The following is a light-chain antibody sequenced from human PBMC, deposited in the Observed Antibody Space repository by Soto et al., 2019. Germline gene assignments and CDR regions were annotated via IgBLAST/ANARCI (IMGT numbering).Light chain of an antibody. CDR2: GVS. V-gene: IGKV1D-16*01. CDR3: QQYYSHPLT. J-gene: IGKJ5*01. Sequence: DIQMTQSPSTLSASVGDRVTITCRASQGINSRLAWYQQKPGEAPKLLIYGVSSLQSGVPSRFSGSGSGTDFTLTISSLQPEDFATYYCQQYYSHPLTFGQGRRPEI. CDR1: QGINSR.